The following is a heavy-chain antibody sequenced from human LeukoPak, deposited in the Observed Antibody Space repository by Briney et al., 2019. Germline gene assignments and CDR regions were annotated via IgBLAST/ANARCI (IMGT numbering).Heavy chain of an antibody. D-gene: IGHD6-13*01. CDR2: IYYSGST. CDR3: ARGRYSSSWYLDY. Sequence: SETLSLTCTVSGGSINRYYWNWIRQPPGKGLEWIGSIYYSGSTNYNPSLKSRVTISLDTSKNQFSLRLSSVTAADTAVYYCARGRYSSSWYLDYWGQGALVTVSS. V-gene: IGHV4-59*01. CDR1: GGSINRYY. J-gene: IGHJ4*02.